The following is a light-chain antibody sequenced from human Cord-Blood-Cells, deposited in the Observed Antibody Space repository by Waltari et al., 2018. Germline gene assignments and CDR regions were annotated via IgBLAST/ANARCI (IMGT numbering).Light chain of an antibody. CDR1: QGIRND. CDR2: AAS. J-gene: IGKJ2*03. Sequence: AIQMTQSPSSLSASVGDRVTITCRASQGIRNDLGWYQQKPGKAPKLLIYAASSVQSRVPSRFSGSGSGTDFTLTISSLQPEDFATYYCLQDYNYPYSFGQGTKLEIK. V-gene: IGKV1-6*01. CDR3: LQDYNYPYS.